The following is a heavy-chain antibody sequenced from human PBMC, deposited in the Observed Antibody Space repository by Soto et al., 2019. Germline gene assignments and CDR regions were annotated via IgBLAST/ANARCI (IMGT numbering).Heavy chain of an antibody. CDR1: GGSISSSNW. CDR3: ARVSGSYYYGMGV. J-gene: IGHJ6*02. V-gene: IGHV4-4*02. D-gene: IGHD1-26*01. Sequence: QVQLQESGPGLVKPSGTLSLTCAVSGGSISSSNWWSWVRQPPGKGLEWIGEIYHSGSTNYNPSLKLRVPISVDTSKTQFSLKLSSVTAADTAVYYCARVSGSYYYGMGVWGQGTTVTVSS. CDR2: IYHSGST.